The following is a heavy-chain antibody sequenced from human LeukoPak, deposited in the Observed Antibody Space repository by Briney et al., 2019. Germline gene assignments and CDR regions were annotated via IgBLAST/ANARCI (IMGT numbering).Heavy chain of an antibody. CDR1: GYTFTSYA. D-gene: IGHD3-22*01. Sequence: GASVKVSCKASGYTFTSYAMHWVRQAPGQRLEWMGWINAGNGNTKYSQEFQGRVTITRDTSASTAYMELSSLRSEDMAVYYCARDRFGDYYDSSGYPYFDYWGQGTLVTVSS. CDR2: INAGNGNT. J-gene: IGHJ4*02. CDR3: ARDRFGDYYDSSGYPYFDY. V-gene: IGHV1-3*03.